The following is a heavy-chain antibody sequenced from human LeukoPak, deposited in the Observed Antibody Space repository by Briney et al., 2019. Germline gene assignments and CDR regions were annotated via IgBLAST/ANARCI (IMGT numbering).Heavy chain of an antibody. CDR1: GFTFSSYS. V-gene: IGHV3-21*01. J-gene: IGHJ4*02. CDR3: ARDFSSGWSPGGY. CDR2: ISSSSSYI. Sequence: SGGSLRLSCAASGFTFSSYSMNWVRQAPGKGLEWVSSISSSSSYIYYADSVKGRFTISRDNAKNSLYLQMNSLRAEDTAVYYCARDFSSGWSPGGYWGQGTLVTVSS. D-gene: IGHD6-19*01.